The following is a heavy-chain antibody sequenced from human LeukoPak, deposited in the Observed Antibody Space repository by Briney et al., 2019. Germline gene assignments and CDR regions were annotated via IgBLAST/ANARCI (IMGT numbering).Heavy chain of an antibody. CDR3: ARLGYSGYDPFDC. CDR1: GGSISSSNW. Sequence: PSGTLSLTCAVSGGSISSSNWWSWVRQPPGKGLEWIGEIYHSGSTNYNPSLKSRVTISVDKSKNQFSLKLSSVTASDTAVYYCARLGYSGYDPFDCWGQGTLVTVSS. D-gene: IGHD5-12*01. V-gene: IGHV4-4*02. J-gene: IGHJ4*02. CDR2: IYHSGST.